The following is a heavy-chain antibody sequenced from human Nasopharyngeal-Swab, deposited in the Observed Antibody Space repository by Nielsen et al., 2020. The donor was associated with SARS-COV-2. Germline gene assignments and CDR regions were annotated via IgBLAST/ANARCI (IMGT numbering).Heavy chain of an antibody. D-gene: IGHD3-22*01. Sequence: GESLKISCAASGFTFSSYDMHWVRQATGKGLEWVSAIGTAGDTYYPGSVKGRFTISRENAKNSLYLQMNSLRAEDTAVYYCARSEDYYDSSGYYYVEGYFDYWGQGTLVTVSS. CDR2: IGTAGDT. V-gene: IGHV3-13*04. CDR1: GFTFSSYD. CDR3: ARSEDYYDSSGYYYVEGYFDY. J-gene: IGHJ4*02.